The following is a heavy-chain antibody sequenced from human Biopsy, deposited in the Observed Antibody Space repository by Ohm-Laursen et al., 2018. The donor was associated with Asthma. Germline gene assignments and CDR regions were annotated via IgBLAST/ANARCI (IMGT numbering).Heavy chain of an antibody. Sequence: GSLRLSCSAFGFAFSNYPMSWARQAPGKGLAWVGTIRPGQPDIDYEPPVRGRFFISRDDSKNTLYLDMTSPRAEDTAVYYCVKDTLIDSKNYYTFEVWGQGTMVTVSS. CDR3: VKDTLIDSKNYYTFEV. CDR2: IRPGQPDI. J-gene: IGHJ3*01. CDR1: GFAFSNYP. V-gene: IGHV3-23*01. D-gene: IGHD3-22*01.